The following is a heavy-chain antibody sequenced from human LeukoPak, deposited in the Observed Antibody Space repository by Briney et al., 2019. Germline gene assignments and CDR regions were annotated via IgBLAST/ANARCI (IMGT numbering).Heavy chain of an antibody. CDR3: AKDRRLRAYYDFGMDV. CDR1: GFTFDDYA. Sequence: PGRSLRLSCAASGFTFDDYAMHWVRQAPGKGLEWVSSISWNSGNIGYADSVKGRCTISRDNAKNSLYLQMNSPRAEDTALYYCAKDRRLRAYYDFGMDVWGQGTTVTVSS. V-gene: IGHV3-9*01. J-gene: IGHJ6*02. D-gene: IGHD4-17*01. CDR2: ISWNSGNI.